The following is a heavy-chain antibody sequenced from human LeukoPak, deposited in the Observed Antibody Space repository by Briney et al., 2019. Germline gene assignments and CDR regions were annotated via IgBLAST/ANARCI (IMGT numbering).Heavy chain of an antibody. D-gene: IGHD2-2*01. V-gene: IGHV1-69*13. CDR3: ARDRWDIVVVLNWFDP. CDR1: GGTFSSYA. J-gene: IGHJ5*02. CDR2: IIPIFGKA. Sequence: SVKVSCRASGGTFSSYAISWVRQAPGQGLKWMGGIIPIFGKANYAQKFQGRVTITADESTSTAYMELSSLRSEDTAVYYCARDRWDIVVVLNWFDPWGQGTLVTVSS.